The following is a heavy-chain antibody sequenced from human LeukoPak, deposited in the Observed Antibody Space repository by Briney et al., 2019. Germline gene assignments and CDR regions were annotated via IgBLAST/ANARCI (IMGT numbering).Heavy chain of an antibody. CDR3: TTGDYYDSSGYYYEVDY. Sequence: GGSLRLSCAASGFTFSNAWMSWVRQAPGKGLEWVGRIKSKTDGGTTDYAAPVKGRFTIPRDDSKNTLYLQMNSLKTEDTAVYYCTTGDYYDSSGYYYEVDYWGQGTLVTVSS. D-gene: IGHD3-22*01. V-gene: IGHV3-15*01. CDR1: GFTFSNAW. J-gene: IGHJ4*02. CDR2: IKSKTDGGTT.